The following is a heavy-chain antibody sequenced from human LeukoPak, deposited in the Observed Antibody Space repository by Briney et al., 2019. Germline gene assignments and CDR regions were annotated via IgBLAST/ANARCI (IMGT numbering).Heavy chain of an antibody. Sequence: GASVKVSCKASGYTFTSYYMHWVRQAPGQGLEWMGIINPSGGSTSYAQKFQGRVPMTRDTSTSTVYMELSSLRSEDTAVYYCARDLTPLVGNHWGDAFDIWGQGTMVTVSS. CDR3: ARDLTPLVGNHWGDAFDI. CDR2: INPSGGST. D-gene: IGHD1-26*01. V-gene: IGHV1-46*01. J-gene: IGHJ3*02. CDR1: GYTFTSYY.